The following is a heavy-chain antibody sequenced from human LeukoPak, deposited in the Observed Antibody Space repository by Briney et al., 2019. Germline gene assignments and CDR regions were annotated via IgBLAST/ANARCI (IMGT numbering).Heavy chain of an antibody. V-gene: IGHV1-8*01. J-gene: IGHJ5*02. CDR3: ARAVDIVATRGFWFDP. CDR1: GYTFTSYD. Sequence: GASVKVSCKASGYTFTSYDINWVRQATGQGLEWMGWMNPNSGKSGYAQKLQGRVTMTTDTSTSTAYMELRSLRSDDTAVYYCARAVDIVATRGFWFDPWGQGTLVTVSS. CDR2: MNPNSGKS. D-gene: IGHD5-12*01.